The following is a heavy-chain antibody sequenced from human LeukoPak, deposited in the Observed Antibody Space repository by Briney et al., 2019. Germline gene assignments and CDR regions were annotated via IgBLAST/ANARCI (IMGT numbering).Heavy chain of an antibody. J-gene: IGHJ5*02. V-gene: IGHV4-34*01. D-gene: IGHD3-10*01. CDR2: INDGGYT. Sequence: SETLSLTGGVYDESFSGPYWSWIRQPPGKGLEWIGEINDGGYTNYNPSLESRVTLSVDTSKKQFSLTLSSVTAADTAVYYCASAFGNVRGLTWGQGTLVTVSS. CDR3: ASAFGNVRGLT. CDR1: DESFSGPY.